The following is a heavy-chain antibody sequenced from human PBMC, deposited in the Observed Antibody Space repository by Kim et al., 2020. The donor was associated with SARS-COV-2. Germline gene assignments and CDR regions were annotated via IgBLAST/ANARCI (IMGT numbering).Heavy chain of an antibody. J-gene: IGHJ4*02. CDR3: ARAQSDAGWYNYFGY. D-gene: IGHD6-19*01. CDR1: GFTVSDNY. CDR2: IYAGGAT. V-gene: IGHV3-66*01. Sequence: GGSLRLSCAASGFTVSDNYMGWVRQAPGKGLEWVTVIYAGGATYYSEPVKGRFTISRDNSKNTLSLQMNSLRVEDSAVYYCARAQSDAGWYNYFGYWGQGTQVTVSS.